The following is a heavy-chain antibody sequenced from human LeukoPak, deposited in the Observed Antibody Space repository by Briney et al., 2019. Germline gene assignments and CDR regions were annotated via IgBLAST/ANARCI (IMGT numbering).Heavy chain of an antibody. Sequence: GGSLRLSCAASGFTFSSYGMSWVRQAPGKGLEWVSAISGSGGSTYYADSVRGRFTISRDNSKNTLYLQMNSLRAEDTAVYYCARSGLSRFGFWGQGTLVTVSS. CDR3: ARSGLSRFGF. CDR2: ISGSGGST. V-gene: IGHV3-23*01. J-gene: IGHJ4*02. CDR1: GFTFSSYG. D-gene: IGHD2/OR15-2a*01.